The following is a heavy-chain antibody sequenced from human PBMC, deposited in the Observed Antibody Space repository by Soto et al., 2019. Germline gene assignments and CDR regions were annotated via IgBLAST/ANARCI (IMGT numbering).Heavy chain of an antibody. CDR3: TTNFYSDHGMDV. Sequence: PGGSLRLSCAASGIPFSKAWMNWVRQSPGKGLEWVGRIKSRSDGGTTAYAAPVKGRFTISRDDLKDTLWLQMNSLKTEDTAVYYCTTNFYSDHGMDVWGQGTTVTVSS. J-gene: IGHJ6*02. CDR1: GIPFSKAW. V-gene: IGHV3-15*01. CDR2: IKSRSDGGTT. D-gene: IGHD4-17*01.